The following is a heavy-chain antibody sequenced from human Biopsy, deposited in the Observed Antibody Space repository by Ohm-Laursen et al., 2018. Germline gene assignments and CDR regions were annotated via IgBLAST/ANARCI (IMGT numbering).Heavy chain of an antibody. V-gene: IGHV1-2*02. J-gene: IGHJ5*01. CDR3: ARELGDFWGGRQFDF. CDR2: IDPKSGGT. Sequence: ASVKVSCKASAYSFGDHRIHWVRQAPGKGLEWMGWIDPKSGGTNYAQKFQGRVTMTRDTSISTTYMELRRLTSDDTAVFYCARELGDFWGGRQFDFWGQGTLVTVSS. CDR1: AYSFGDHR. D-gene: IGHD3-3*01.